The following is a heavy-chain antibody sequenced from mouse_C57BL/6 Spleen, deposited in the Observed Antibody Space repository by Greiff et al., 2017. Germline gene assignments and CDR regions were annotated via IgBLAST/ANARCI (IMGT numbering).Heavy chain of an antibody. D-gene: IGHD1-1*01. CDR2: ISSGGDYI. CDR3: TRDGQYYGVSWWYFYV. Sequence: EVQRVESGEGLVKPGGSLKLSCAASGFTFSSYAMSWVRQTPEKRLEWVAYISSGGDYIYYADTVKGRVTIARDNARNTLYLQMSSLRSEDTAMYYCTRDGQYYGVSWWYFYVWGTGATVSVSS. CDR1: GFTFSSYA. V-gene: IGHV5-9-1*02. J-gene: IGHJ1*03.